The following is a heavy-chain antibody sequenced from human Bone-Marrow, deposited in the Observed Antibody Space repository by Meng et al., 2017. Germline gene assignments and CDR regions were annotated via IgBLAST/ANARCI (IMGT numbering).Heavy chain of an antibody. V-gene: IGHV4-34*01. CDR3: AREDSSSWSSPVNWFDP. CDR2: INHSGST. D-gene: IGHD6-13*01. CDR1: GGSFSDYY. J-gene: IGHJ5*02. Sequence: QRLLQQWGAGLLTPSETLSLTCVVSGGSFSDYYWSWIRQPPGKGLEWIGEINHSGSTNYNPSLESRVTISVDTSKNQFSLKLSSVTAADTAVYYCAREDSSSWSSPVNWFDPWGQGTLVTVSS.